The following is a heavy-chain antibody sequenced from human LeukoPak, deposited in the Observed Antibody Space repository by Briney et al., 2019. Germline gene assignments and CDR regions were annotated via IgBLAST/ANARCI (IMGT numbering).Heavy chain of an antibody. CDR1: GLTFSSYS. V-gene: IGHV3-21*01. Sequence: PGGSLRPSCAASGLTFSSYSMNWVRQAPGKGLEWVSSISSSSSYIYYADSVKGRFTISRDNAKNSLYLQMNSLRAEDTAVYYCARVDRNYYFDYWGQGTLVTVSS. CDR2: ISSSSSYI. J-gene: IGHJ4*02. D-gene: IGHD1-14*01. CDR3: ARVDRNYYFDY.